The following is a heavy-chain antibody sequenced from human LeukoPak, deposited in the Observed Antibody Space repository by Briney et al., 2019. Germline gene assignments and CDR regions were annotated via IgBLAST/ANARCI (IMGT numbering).Heavy chain of an antibody. CDR3: ARDQSPPPIPAGREVNWFDP. Sequence: SQTLSLTCAISGDRVSSNSAAWNWIRQSPSRGLEWLGRTYYRSKWYYNYAVSVKSRITINPDTSKNQFSLQLNSVTPEDTAVYYCARDQSPPPIPAGREVNWFDPWGQGTLVTVSS. CDR2: TYYRSKWYY. CDR1: GDRVSSNSAA. D-gene: IGHD2-2*01. J-gene: IGHJ5*02. V-gene: IGHV6-1*01.